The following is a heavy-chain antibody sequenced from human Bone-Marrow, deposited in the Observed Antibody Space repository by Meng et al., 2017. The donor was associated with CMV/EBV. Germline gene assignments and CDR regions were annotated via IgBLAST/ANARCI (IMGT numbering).Heavy chain of an antibody. CDR3: ARGRGRLDY. Sequence: SETLSLTCTVSGGSISSSSYYWGWIRQPPGKGLEWIGSIYYSGSTYYNPSLKSPVSMSVDTSKNQFSLKLNSVTAADTAVYYCARGRGRLDYWGQGMLVTVSS. D-gene: IGHD3-10*01. CDR2: IYYSGST. CDR1: GGSISSSSYY. V-gene: IGHV4-39*07. J-gene: IGHJ4*02.